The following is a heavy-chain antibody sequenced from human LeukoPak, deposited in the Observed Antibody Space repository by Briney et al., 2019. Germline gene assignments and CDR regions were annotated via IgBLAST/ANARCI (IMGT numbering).Heavy chain of an antibody. D-gene: IGHD1-26*01. CDR2: IVPILGIT. Sequence: SVKVSCKASGGTFSTFGISWVRQAPGQGLEWMGRIVPILGITDYAQKFQGRVTITADKSTSTAYMELSRLRFEDTAFYYCASDRSIVGSNMGLDYWGQGTQVTVSS. J-gene: IGHJ4*02. CDR3: ASDRSIVGSNMGLDY. V-gene: IGHV1-69*04. CDR1: GGTFSTFG.